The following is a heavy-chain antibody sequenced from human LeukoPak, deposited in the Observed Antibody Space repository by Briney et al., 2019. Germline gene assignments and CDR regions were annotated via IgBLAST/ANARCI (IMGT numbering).Heavy chain of an antibody. CDR2: VNHSGST. CDR1: GESFSGYF. V-gene: IGHV4-34*01. CDR3: ARGLSGSYYAFDI. Sequence: PSETLSLTCAVYGESFSGYFWSWIRQPPEKGLEWIGVVNHSGSTNCNPSLKSRVTISVDTSKNQFSLKLSSVTAADTAVYYCARGLSGSYYAFDIWGQGTMVTVSS. D-gene: IGHD1-26*01. J-gene: IGHJ3*02.